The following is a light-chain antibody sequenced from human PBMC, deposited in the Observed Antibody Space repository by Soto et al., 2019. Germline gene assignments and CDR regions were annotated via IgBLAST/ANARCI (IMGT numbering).Light chain of an antibody. Sequence: DIPMTQSPSTLSASVGDRVTITCRASQSISSWLAWYQQKPGKAPNLLIYKASTLESGVPSRFSGSGSGPEFTLTISSLQPEDSATYYCQQSYSIPFTFGQGTKVEIK. CDR2: KAS. CDR1: QSISSW. CDR3: QQSYSIPFT. V-gene: IGKV1-5*03. J-gene: IGKJ2*01.